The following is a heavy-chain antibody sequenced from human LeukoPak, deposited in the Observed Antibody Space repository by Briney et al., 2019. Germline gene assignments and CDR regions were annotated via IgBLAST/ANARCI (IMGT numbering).Heavy chain of an antibody. CDR1: GFTFSSYE. V-gene: IGHV3-48*03. J-gene: IGHJ4*02. CDR3: AKDLGGDQDY. D-gene: IGHD2-21*01. CDR2: ISSSGSTI. Sequence: GGSLRLSCAASGFTFSSYEMNWVRQAPGKGLEWVSYISSSGSTIYYADSVKGRFTISRDNSKNTLYLQMNSLRAEDTAVYYCAKDLGGDQDYWGQGTLVTVSS.